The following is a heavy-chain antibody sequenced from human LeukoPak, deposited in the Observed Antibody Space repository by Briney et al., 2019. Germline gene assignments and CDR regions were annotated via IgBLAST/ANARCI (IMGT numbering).Heavy chain of an antibody. V-gene: IGHV3-53*01. CDR3: ARADGDSWGQFDY. Sequence: GGSLRLSCSVSGFTVCSKYMIWVRQAPGKGLEVVSIIYDGDRSSYADSVRGRFTISRDRSRNTLHLQMNTPRAEDSAVYYCARADGDSWGQFDYWGQGIPVTVSS. CDR1: GFTVCSKY. D-gene: IGHD4-17*01. CDR2: IYDGDRS. J-gene: IGHJ4*02.